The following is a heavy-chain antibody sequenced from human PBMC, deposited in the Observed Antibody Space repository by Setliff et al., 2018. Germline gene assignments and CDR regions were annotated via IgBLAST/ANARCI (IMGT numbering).Heavy chain of an antibody. D-gene: IGHD6-19*01. J-gene: IGHJ6*03. CDR2: ISHSGST. CDR3: AREQWLDPPGYYYMDV. CDR1: GGSISSSDFY. Sequence: SETLSLTCTVSGGSISSSDFYWGWIRQPPGKGLEWIGSISHSGSTYYNPSLRSRVTISLDTSKNQFSLKLNSVTAADMAVYYCAREQWLDPPGYYYMDVWAKGTTVTVSS. V-gene: IGHV4-39*07.